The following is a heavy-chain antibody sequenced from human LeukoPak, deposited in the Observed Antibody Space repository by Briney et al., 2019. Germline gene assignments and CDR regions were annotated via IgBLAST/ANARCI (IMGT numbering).Heavy chain of an antibody. J-gene: IGHJ4*02. CDR1: GGYISTSNYY. D-gene: IGHD3-16*01. V-gene: IGHV4-39*01. CDR2: IYYSGRT. CDR3: ARFFYYDASLPPY. Sequence: PSETLSLTCSVSGGYISTSNYYWGWIRQPPGKGLEWIGTIYYSGRTYYNPSLQSRVTISLDTSQNQLSLQVRSVTVVDTAVYYCARFFYYDASLPPYWGQGTLVTVSP.